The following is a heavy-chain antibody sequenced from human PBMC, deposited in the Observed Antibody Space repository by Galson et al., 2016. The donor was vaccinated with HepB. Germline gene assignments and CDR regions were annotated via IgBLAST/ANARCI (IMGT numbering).Heavy chain of an antibody. D-gene: IGHD6-6*01. CDR3: ASDPYSSSSFPGY. V-gene: IGHV1-69*02. CDR2: IIPILGIA. Sequence: SVKVSCKASGGTFSTYTINWVRQAPGQGLEWMGRIIPILGIANYAQNFQGRVTITADKSTSTAYMELSSLRSEDTAVYYCASDPYSSSSFPGYWGQGTLVTVSS. J-gene: IGHJ4*02. CDR1: GGTFSTYT.